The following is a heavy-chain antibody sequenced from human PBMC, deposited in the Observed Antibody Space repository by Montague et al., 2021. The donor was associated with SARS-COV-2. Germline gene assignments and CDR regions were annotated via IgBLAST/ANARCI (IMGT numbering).Heavy chain of an antibody. J-gene: IGHJ4*02. CDR2: IHSSGST. Sequence: SETLSLTCTVAGGSISSGSYCWGWIRQPPGKGLEWIGNIHSSGSTYYKSRVTISVDTSKNQFSLKVTSVTAADTAVYYCARRLGGSGWLDYWGQGTLVTVSS. D-gene: IGHD6-25*01. V-gene: IGHV4-39*01. CDR1: GGSISSGSYC. CDR3: ARRLGGSGWLDY.